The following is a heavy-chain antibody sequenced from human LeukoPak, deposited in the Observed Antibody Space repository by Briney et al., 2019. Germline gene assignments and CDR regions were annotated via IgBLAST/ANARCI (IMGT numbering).Heavy chain of an antibody. V-gene: IGHV3-30*18. CDR1: GFTFSSYG. D-gene: IGHD1-26*01. Sequence: PGGSLRLSCAASGFTFSSYGMHWVRQAPGKGLEWVAVISYDGRNKYYADSVKGRFTISRDNSKSTLYLQMNSLRAEDTAVYYCAKDFRRISGSYYVFDYWGQGTLVTVSS. J-gene: IGHJ4*02. CDR2: ISYDGRNK. CDR3: AKDFRRISGSYYVFDY.